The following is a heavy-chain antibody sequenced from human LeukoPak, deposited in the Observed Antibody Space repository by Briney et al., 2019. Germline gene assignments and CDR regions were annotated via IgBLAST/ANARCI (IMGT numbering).Heavy chain of an antibody. CDR1: GYTFTSYG. CDR2: ISAYNGNT. CDR3: ARDGVPYDYSNPFFSRGAARYYYYYMDV. V-gene: IGHV1-18*01. J-gene: IGHJ6*03. Sequence: ASVKVSCKASGYTFTSYGISWVRQAPGQGLEWMGWISAYNGNTNYAQKLQGRVTMTTDTSTSTAYMELRSLRSDDTAVYYCARDGVPYDYSNPFFSRGAARYYYYYMDVWGKGTTVTVSS. D-gene: IGHD4-11*01.